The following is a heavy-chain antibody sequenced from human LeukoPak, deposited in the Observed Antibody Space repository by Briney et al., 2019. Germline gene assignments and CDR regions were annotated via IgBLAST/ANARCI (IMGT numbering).Heavy chain of an antibody. J-gene: IGHJ4*02. Sequence: SETLSLTCTVSGGSISSGDYYWSWIRQPPGKGLEWIGYIYYSGSTYYNPSLKSRVTISVDTSKNQFSLKLGSVTAADTAVYYCARSKNYYDSSGYYQTHYFDYWGQGTLVTVSS. CDR3: ARSKNYYDSSGYYQTHYFDY. CDR1: GGSISSGDYY. V-gene: IGHV4-30-4*01. CDR2: IYYSGST. D-gene: IGHD3-22*01.